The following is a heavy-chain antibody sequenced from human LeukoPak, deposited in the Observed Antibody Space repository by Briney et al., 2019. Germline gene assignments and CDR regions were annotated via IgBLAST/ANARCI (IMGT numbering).Heavy chain of an antibody. CDR1: GFTFSSYG. J-gene: IGHJ5*02. CDR3: ARDLLKAMVRGGGGFDP. Sequence: GGSLRLSCAASGFTFSSYGMHWVRQAPGKGLEWVAVIWYDGSNKYYADSVKGRFTISRDNSKNTLYLQMNSLRAEDTAVYYCARDLLKAMVRGGGGFDPWGQGTLVTVSS. CDR2: IWYDGSNK. V-gene: IGHV3-33*01. D-gene: IGHD3-10*01.